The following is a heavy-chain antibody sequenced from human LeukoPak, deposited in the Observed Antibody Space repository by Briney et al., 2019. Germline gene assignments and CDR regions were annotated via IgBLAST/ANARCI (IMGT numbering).Heavy chain of an antibody. CDR3: ARGDGSSSWYSNYYYYGMDV. D-gene: IGHD6-13*01. CDR2: IYYSGST. V-gene: IGHV4-59*08. CDR1: GGSISSYY. Sequence: SETLSLTCTVSGGSISSYYWSRIRQPPGKGLEWIGYIYYSGSTNYNPSLKSRVTISVDTSKNQFSLKLSSVTAADTAVYYCARGDGSSSWYSNYYYYGMDVWGQGTTVTVSS. J-gene: IGHJ6*02.